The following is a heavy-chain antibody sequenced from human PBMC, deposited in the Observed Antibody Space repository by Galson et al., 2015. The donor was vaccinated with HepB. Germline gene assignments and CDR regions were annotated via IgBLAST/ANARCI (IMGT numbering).Heavy chain of an antibody. J-gene: IGHJ4*02. Sequence: SVKVSCKASGGTFSSYAISWVRQAPGQGLEWMGRIIPILGIANYAQKFQGRVTITADKSTSTAYMELSSLRSEDTAVYYCARVGYCSSTSCYTGATHWGQGTLVTVSS. D-gene: IGHD2-2*02. CDR1: GGTFSSYA. CDR2: IIPILGIA. CDR3: ARVGYCSSTSCYTGATH. V-gene: IGHV1-69*04.